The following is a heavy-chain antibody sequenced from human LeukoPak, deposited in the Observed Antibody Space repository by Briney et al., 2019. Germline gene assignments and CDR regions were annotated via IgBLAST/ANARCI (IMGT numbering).Heavy chain of an antibody. CDR3: ARDLAYDSSGYYPNDAFDI. CDR1: GFTFDDYG. Sequence: GGSLRLSCAASGFTFDDYGMSWVRQAPGKGLESVSGINWNGGSTGYADSVKGRFTISRDNAKNSLYLQMNSLRAEDTALYYCARDLAYDSSGYYPNDAFDIWGQGTMVTVSS. D-gene: IGHD3-22*01. CDR2: INWNGGST. V-gene: IGHV3-20*04. J-gene: IGHJ3*02.